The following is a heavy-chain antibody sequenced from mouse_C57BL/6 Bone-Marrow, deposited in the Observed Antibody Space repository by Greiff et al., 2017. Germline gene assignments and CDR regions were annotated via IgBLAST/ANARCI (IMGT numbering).Heavy chain of an antibody. CDR2: IFPGSGST. CDR3: AGSRRYIDY. J-gene: IGHJ2*01. CDR1: GYTFTGYW. V-gene: IGHV1-9*01. Sequence: VQLQQSGAELMKPGASVKLSCKASGYTFTGYWIEWVKQRPGHGLEWIGEIFPGSGSTNYTEKFKGKATFTADTSSNTAYMQLSSLTTEDSAVYYCAGSRRYIDYWGQGTTLTVSS.